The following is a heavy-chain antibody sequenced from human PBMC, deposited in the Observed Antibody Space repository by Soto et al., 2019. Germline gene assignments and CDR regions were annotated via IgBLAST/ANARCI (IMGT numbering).Heavy chain of an antibody. J-gene: IGHJ4*02. CDR3: ATIEMASIK. V-gene: IGHV4-31*03. CDR1: GASIRSGGYY. CDR2: IYYTGST. Sequence: ASETLSLTCSVSGASIRSGGYYWSWLRQSPGKGLEWIGHIYYTGSTFYSPSLKSRLTISLDTSKNQFSLDLRSVTAADTAMYYCATIEMASIKWGRGTLATVSS.